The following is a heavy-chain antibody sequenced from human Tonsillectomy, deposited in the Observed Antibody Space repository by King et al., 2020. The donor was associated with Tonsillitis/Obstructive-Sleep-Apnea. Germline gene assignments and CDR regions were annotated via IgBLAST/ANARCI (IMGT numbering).Heavy chain of an antibody. CDR2: INPNSGDT. V-gene: IGHV1-2*02. J-gene: IGHJ3*02. Sequence: VQLVQSGAEVKKPGASVKVSCKASGYTFTGYYMHWVRQAPGQGLEWMGWINPNSGDTSSAQKFQFQGRVTMTRETSISTAYMELSRLRSDDTAVYYCARDRNIYNIGWDDAFDIWGQGTMVTVSS. CDR1: GYTFTGYY. D-gene: IGHD6-19*01. CDR3: ARDRNIYNIGWDDAFDI.